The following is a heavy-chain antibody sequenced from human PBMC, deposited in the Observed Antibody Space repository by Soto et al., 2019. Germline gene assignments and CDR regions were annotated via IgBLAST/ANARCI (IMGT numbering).Heavy chain of an antibody. CDR2: IGTAGDT. Sequence: EVQLVESGGGLVQPGGSLRLSCSASGFTFSSYDMHWVRQGPGKGLEWVSAIGTAGDTNYAGSVKGRFTISRENAKNSLYLQMNSLRAGDTAISFFARAIVTTPFDYWGQGTLVTVSS. V-gene: IGHV3-13*04. D-gene: IGHD1-26*01. CDR1: GFTFSSYD. CDR3: ARAIVTTPFDY. J-gene: IGHJ4*02.